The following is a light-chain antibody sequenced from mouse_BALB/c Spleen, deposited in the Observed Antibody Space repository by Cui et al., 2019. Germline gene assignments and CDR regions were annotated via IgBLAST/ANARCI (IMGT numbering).Light chain of an antibody. V-gene: IGKV4-55*01. J-gene: IGKJ4*01. CDR3: QQWSSYPLFT. Sequence: QIVLTQSPAIMSASPGEKVTMTCSASSSVSYMSWYQQKPGSSPRLLIYDTSNLASGVPVRFSGSGSGTSYSLTISRMEAEDAATYYCQQWSSYPLFTFGSGTKLEIK. CDR2: DTS. CDR1: SSVSY.